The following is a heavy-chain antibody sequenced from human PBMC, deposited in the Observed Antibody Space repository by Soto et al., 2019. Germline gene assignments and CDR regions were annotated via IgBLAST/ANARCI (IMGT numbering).Heavy chain of an antibody. CDR2: ISDDGTNK. V-gene: IGHV3-30-3*01. D-gene: IGHD5-18*01. J-gene: IGHJ5*02. CDR1: GFTFSTYA. CDR3: RREGYGDWFDP. Sequence: QVHLVESGGGVVQPGRSLRLSCAASGFTFSTYAMHWVRQAPGKGLEWVAAISDDGTNKYYADSVKGRFTISRDNSRDTLYLQMNSLRAEDTAVYYCRREGYGDWFDPWRQGTLVTVSS.